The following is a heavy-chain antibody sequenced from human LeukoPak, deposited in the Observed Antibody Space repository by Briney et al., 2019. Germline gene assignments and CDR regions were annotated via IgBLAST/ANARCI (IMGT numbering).Heavy chain of an antibody. J-gene: IGHJ4*02. Sequence: GGSLRLSCAASGFTFSSYGMHWVRQAPGKGLEWVAFIRYDGSNKYYADSVKGRFTISRDNSKNTLYLQMNSLRAEDTAVYYCATGRKELIEYYFDYWGQGTLVTVSS. D-gene: IGHD3-10*01. CDR3: ATGRKELIEYYFDY. CDR1: GFTFSSYG. CDR2: IRYDGSNK. V-gene: IGHV3-30*02.